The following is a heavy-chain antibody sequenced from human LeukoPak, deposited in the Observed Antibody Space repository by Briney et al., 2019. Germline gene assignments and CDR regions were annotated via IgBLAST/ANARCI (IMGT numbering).Heavy chain of an antibody. J-gene: IGHJ2*01. CDR3: ARSPRWFFDL. CDR1: GGSISNGHHY. Sequence: PSQTLSLTXTVSGGSISNGHHYWSWIRQPAGKGLEWIGRIYTTGSTNYNPSLKSRVTISADTSKNQFSLKLSSVTAADTAVHYCARSPRWFFDLWGRGTLITVSP. CDR2: IYTTGST. V-gene: IGHV4-61*02.